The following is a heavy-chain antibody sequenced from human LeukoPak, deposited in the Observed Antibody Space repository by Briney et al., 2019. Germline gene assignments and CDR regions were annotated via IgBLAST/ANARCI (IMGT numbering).Heavy chain of an antibody. J-gene: IGHJ6*03. CDR2: ISGSGGST. D-gene: IGHD1-7*01. CDR3: AKRRGLELLYYYYMDV. CDR1: GFTFSSYA. Sequence: GGSLRLSCAASGFTFSSYAVSWVRQAPGKGLEWVSAISGSGGSTYYADSVKGRFTISRDNSKNTLYLQMNSLRAEDTAVYYCAKRRGLELLYYYYMDVWGKGTTVTVSS. V-gene: IGHV3-23*01.